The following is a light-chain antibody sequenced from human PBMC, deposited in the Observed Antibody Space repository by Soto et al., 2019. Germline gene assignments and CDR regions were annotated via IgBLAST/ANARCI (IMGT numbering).Light chain of an antibody. Sequence: DIQITHPPSTLSASLGCIVTISCRASQNINTWLSWHQQKPGKAPKLLIYAASTLQSGVPLRFSGTGSGTEFTLTISSLQPDDFATYYCQQYNGERVFDQGTKVDIK. CDR1: QNINTW. CDR3: QQYNGERV. CDR2: AAS. V-gene: IGKV1-5*03. J-gene: IGKJ1*01.